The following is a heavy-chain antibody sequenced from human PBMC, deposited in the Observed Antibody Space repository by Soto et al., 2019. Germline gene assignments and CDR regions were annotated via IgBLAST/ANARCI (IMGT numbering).Heavy chain of an antibody. Sequence: ASVKVSCKASGGTFSSYAISWVRQAPGQGLEWMGGIIPIFGTANYAQKFQGRVTITADESTSTAYMELSSLRSEDTAVYYCARARASYYYDSSGSNGGPFDYWGQGTLVTVSS. CDR2: IIPIFGTA. V-gene: IGHV1-69*13. CDR1: GGTFSSYA. J-gene: IGHJ4*02. D-gene: IGHD3-22*01. CDR3: ARARASYYYDSSGSNGGPFDY.